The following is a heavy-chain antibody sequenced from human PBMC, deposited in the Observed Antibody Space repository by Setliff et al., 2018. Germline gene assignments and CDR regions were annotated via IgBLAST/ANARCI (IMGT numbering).Heavy chain of an antibody. Sequence: SETLSLTCTVSGGSISSHYWSWIRQPPGKGLEWIGSIYYSGSTNYNPSLKSRVTISVDTSKNQFSLKLSSVTAADTAVYFCARVVAYIYPFDYWGQGTLVTVSS. J-gene: IGHJ4*02. CDR1: GGSISSHY. V-gene: IGHV4-59*08. CDR3: ARVVAYIYPFDY. D-gene: IGHD5-18*01. CDR2: IYYSGST.